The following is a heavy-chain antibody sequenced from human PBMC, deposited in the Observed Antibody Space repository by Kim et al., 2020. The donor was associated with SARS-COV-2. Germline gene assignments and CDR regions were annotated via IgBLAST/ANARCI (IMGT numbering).Heavy chain of an antibody. Sequence: YPNSVKGQVTTSRTNPKNSLDLQMNRLGAEDTAVYYCARGPEGDDAFDIWGQGTMVTVSS. CDR3: ARGPEGDDAFDI. D-gene: IGHD3-16*01. V-gene: IGHV3-11*04. J-gene: IGHJ3*02.